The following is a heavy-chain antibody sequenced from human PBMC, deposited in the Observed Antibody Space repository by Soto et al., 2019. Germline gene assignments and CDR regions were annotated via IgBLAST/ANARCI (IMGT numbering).Heavy chain of an antibody. CDR2: ILYDGSNK. V-gene: IGHV3-30-3*01. Sequence: QEQLVESGGGVVQPGRSLRLSCAASGFNFSSYAMHWVRQAPGKELEWVAVILYDGSNKYYSDSVKGRFTISRDNSKNTLYLQMSSLRAEDTAVYYCARDADYVPFYFDSWGPGTLVTVSS. D-gene: IGHD4-17*01. CDR1: GFNFSSYA. CDR3: ARDADYVPFYFDS. J-gene: IGHJ4*02.